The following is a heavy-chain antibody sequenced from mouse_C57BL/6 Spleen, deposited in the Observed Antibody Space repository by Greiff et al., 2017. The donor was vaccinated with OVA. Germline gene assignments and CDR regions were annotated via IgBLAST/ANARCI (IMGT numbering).Heavy chain of an antibody. V-gene: IGHV1-64*01. D-gene: IGHD1-1*01. Sequence: VQLQQPGAELVKPGASVKLSCKASGYTFTSYWMHWVKQRPGQGLEWIGMIHPNSGRTNYNEKFKSKATLTVDKSSSTAYMQLSSLTSEDSAVYYGASSLYYYGSSYDFDYWGQGTTLTVSS. J-gene: IGHJ2*01. CDR2: IHPNSGRT. CDR3: ASSLYYYGSSYDFDY. CDR1: GYTFTSYW.